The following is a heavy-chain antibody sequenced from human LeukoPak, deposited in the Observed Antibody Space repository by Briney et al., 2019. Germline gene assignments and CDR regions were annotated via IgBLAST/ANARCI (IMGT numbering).Heavy chain of an antibody. Sequence: PGGSLRLSCAASGFTFSNAWMSWVRQAPGKGLEWAGRIKSKNDGETTDYAAPVKGRFTISRDDSKNMLYLQMKSLKSEDTAVYYCTTLEQWSEGYWGQGTLVTVSS. CDR3: TTLEQWSEGY. J-gene: IGHJ4*02. D-gene: IGHD6-19*01. V-gene: IGHV3-15*01. CDR2: IKSKNDGETT. CDR1: GFTFSNAW.